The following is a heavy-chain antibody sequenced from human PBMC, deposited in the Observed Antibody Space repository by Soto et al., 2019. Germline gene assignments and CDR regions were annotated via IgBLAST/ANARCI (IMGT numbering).Heavy chain of an antibody. J-gene: IGHJ3*02. V-gene: IGHV4-39*01. CDR2: IYYSGST. CDR3: ARMYSSGYDAFHI. CDR1: GGSISSSSYY. Sequence: QLQLQESGPGLVKPSETLSLTCTVSGGSISSSSYYWGWIRQPPGKGLEWIGSIYYSGSTYYNPSLKCRVTISVDTSKNQFSLKLSSVTAADTAVYYCARMYSSGYDAFHIWGQGTKVTV. D-gene: IGHD6-19*01.